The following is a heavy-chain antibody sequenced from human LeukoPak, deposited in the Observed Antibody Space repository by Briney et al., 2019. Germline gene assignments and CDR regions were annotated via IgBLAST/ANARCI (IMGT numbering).Heavy chain of an antibody. D-gene: IGHD6-6*01. CDR2: IYYSGST. CDR1: GGSISSSSYY. Sequence: SETLSLTCTVSGGSISSSSYYWGWIRQPPGKGLEWIGSIYYSGSTYYNPSLKSRVTISVDTSKNQFSLKLSSVTAADTAAYYCASIIAARQWYFDYWGQGTLVTVSS. J-gene: IGHJ4*02. CDR3: ASIIAARQWYFDY. V-gene: IGHV4-39*01.